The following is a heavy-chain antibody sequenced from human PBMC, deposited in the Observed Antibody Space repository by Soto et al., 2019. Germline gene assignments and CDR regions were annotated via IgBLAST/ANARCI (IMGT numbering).Heavy chain of an antibody. CDR3: AAVGAARTGIFFDY. J-gene: IGHJ4*02. Sequence: SVKVSCKAPADTFTSYYIHWVRQARGQRLEWIGWIVVGSGNTNYAQKFQERVTITRDMSTSTAYMELSSLRSEDTAVYYCAAVGAARTGIFFDYWGQGTLVTVSS. CDR2: IVVGSGNT. V-gene: IGHV1-58*02. D-gene: IGHD1-1*01. CDR1: ADTFTSYY.